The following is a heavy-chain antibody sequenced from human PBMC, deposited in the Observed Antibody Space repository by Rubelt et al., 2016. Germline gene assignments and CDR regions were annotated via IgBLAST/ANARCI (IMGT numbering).Heavy chain of an antibody. V-gene: IGHV4-38-2*02. D-gene: IGHD3-22*01. CDR1: GYSISSGYY. CDR2: IYHSGST. CDR3: ARDIWLLNYYDSSGLDY. Sequence: QVQLQESGPGLVKPSETLSLTCTVSGYSISSGYYWGWIRQPPGKGLEWIGSIYHSGSTYYNPSLKGRVTMSVDTSKNQFSLKLSSVTAADTAVYYCARDIWLLNYYDSSGLDYWGQGTLVTVSS. J-gene: IGHJ4*02.